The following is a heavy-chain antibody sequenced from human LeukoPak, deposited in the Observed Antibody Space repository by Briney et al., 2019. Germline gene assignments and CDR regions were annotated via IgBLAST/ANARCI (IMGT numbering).Heavy chain of an antibody. CDR3: ARVGPAAKGDY. CDR2: IIPIFGTA. D-gene: IGHD2-2*01. CDR1: SSYA. V-gene: IGHV1-69*01. Sequence: SSYAISWXRQAPXQGLEWMGGIIPIFGTANYAQKFQGRVTITADESTSTAYMELSSLRSEDTAVYYCARVGPAAKGDYWGQGTLVTVSS. J-gene: IGHJ4*02.